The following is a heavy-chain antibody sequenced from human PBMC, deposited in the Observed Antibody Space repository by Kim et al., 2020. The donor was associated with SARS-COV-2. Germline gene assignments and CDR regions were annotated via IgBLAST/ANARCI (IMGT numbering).Heavy chain of an antibody. CDR3: ARGGSYVAFDI. J-gene: IGHJ3*02. CDR2: T. D-gene: IGHD1-26*01. V-gene: IGHV5-51*01. Sequence: TGYSPSCQGQVTIPADKSISTAYLQWSSLKASDTAMYYCARGGSYVAFDIWGQGTMVTVSS.